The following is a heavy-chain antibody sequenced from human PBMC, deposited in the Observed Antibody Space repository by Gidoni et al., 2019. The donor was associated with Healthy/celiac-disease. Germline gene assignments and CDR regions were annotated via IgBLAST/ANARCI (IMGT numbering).Heavy chain of an antibody. J-gene: IGHJ6*02. V-gene: IGHV4-31*02. CDR3: ALWSGEYYGMDV. D-gene: IGHD3-10*01. Sequence: SLKSRVTISVDTSKNQFSLKLSSVTAADTAVYYCALWSGEYYGMDVWGQGTTVTVSS.